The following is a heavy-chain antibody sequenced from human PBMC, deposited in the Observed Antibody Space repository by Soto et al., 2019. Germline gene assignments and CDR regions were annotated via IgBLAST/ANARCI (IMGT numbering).Heavy chain of an antibody. CDR2: IGTAGDT. J-gene: IGHJ3*02. Sequence: ESLKISCAASGFTFSSYDMHWVRQATGKGLEWVSAIGTAGDTYYPGSVKGRFTISRENAKNSLYLQMNSLRAGDTAVYYCARGYRASGSYYSAFDIWGQGTMVTVSS. CDR3: ARGYRASGSYYSAFDI. V-gene: IGHV3-13*01. D-gene: IGHD3-10*01. CDR1: GFTFSSYD.